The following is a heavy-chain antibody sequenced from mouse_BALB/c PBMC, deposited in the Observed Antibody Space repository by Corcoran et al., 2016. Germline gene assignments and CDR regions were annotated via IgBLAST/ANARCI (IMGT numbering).Heavy chain of an antibody. CDR1: GYSFTDYI. CDR3: ARSGGSPWFAY. J-gene: IGHJ3*01. V-gene: IGHV1-39*01. CDR2: INPYYGST. Sequence: EIQLQQTGPELVKPGASVKISCKASGYSFTDYIMLWVKQSHGKSLEWIGNINPYYGSTSYNLKFKGKATLTVDKSSSTAYMQLNSLTSEDSAVYYCARSGGSPWFAYWGQGTLVTVSA. D-gene: IGHD1-1*01.